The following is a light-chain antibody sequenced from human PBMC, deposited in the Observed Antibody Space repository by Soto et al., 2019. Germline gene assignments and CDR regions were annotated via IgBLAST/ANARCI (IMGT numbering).Light chain of an antibody. CDR2: AAS. Sequence: DIQMTQSPSSLSAYVGDRVTITCRASQAISNYLAWYQQKPGKVPKLLIYAASTLQSGVPSRFSGSGYGTDFTLTISSLQSEDFAVYYCQQYNNWPPWTFGQGTKVDIK. CDR3: QQYNNWPPWT. V-gene: IGKV1-27*01. CDR1: QAISNY. J-gene: IGKJ1*01.